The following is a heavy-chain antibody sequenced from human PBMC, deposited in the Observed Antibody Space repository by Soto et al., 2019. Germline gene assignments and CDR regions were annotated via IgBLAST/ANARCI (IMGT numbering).Heavy chain of an antibody. CDR3: AKDKSRGDSGSTPFDY. CDR1: GFTFDDYA. D-gene: IGHD5-12*01. V-gene: IGHV3-9*01. Sequence: EVQLVESGGGLVQPGRSLRLSCAASGFTFDDYAMHWVRQAPGKGLEWVSGISWNSGSIGYADSVKGRFTISRDNAQHSLYLQMNSLRAEDTALYYCAKDKSRGDSGSTPFDYWGQGTLVTVSS. CDR2: ISWNSGSI. J-gene: IGHJ4*02.